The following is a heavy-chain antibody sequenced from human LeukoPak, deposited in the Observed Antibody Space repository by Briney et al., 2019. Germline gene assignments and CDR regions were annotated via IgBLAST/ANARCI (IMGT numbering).Heavy chain of an antibody. D-gene: IGHD6-13*01. Sequence: PRGSLRLSCAASGFTFSSYSMNWVRQAPGKGLEWVSSISSSSSYIYYADSVKGRFAISRDNAKNSLYLQMNSLRAEDTAVYYCARDYIAAAALFDYWGQGTLVTVSS. V-gene: IGHV3-21*01. J-gene: IGHJ4*02. CDR1: GFTFSSYS. CDR2: ISSSSSYI. CDR3: ARDYIAAAALFDY.